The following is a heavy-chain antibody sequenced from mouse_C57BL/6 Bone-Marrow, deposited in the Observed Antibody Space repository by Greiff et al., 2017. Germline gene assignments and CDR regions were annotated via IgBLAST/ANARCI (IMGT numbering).Heavy chain of an antibody. J-gene: IGHJ1*03. Sequence: QVQLQQPGTELVKPGASVKLSCKASGYTFTSYWMHWVKQRPGQGLEWIGNINPSNGGTNYNEKFKSKATLTVDKSSSTAYMQLSSLTSEDSAVYYCARSGTTVVGYWYIDVWGTGTTVTVSS. CDR1: GYTFTSYW. CDR2: INPSNGGT. D-gene: IGHD1-1*01. V-gene: IGHV1-53*01. CDR3: ARSGTTVVGYWYIDV.